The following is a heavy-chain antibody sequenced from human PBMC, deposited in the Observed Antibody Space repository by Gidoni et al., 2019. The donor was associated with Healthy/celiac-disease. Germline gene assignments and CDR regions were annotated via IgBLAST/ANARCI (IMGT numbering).Heavy chain of an antibody. V-gene: IGHV3-21*01. Sequence: EVQLVESGGGLVTPGGSLSLSCAASGFTFSSYSMNWVRQAPGKGLEWVSSISSSSSYIYYADSVKGRFTISRDNAKNSLYLQMNSLRAEDTAVYYCAREESGYYYYYGMDVWGQGTTVTVSS. D-gene: IGHD3-3*01. CDR2: ISSSSSYI. CDR1: GFTFSSYS. CDR3: AREESGYYYYYGMDV. J-gene: IGHJ6*02.